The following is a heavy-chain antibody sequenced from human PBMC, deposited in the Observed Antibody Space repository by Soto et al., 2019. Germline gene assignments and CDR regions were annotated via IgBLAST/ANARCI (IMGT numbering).Heavy chain of an antibody. CDR2: INPGIGST. Sequence: ASVKVSCKASGYTFTSNYLHWIRQAPGQGREWMGTINPGIGSTTYAENFQGRVAMTSDTSTTTVHLELSSLRFGDTAVYYCARQYCTGTSCYPYFDYWGQGTLVTVSS. V-gene: IGHV1-46*01. D-gene: IGHD2-2*01. CDR1: GYTFTSNY. J-gene: IGHJ4*02. CDR3: ARQYCTGTSCYPYFDY.